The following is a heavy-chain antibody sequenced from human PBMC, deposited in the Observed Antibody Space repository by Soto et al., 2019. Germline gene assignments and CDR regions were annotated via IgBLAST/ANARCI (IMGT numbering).Heavy chain of an antibody. CDR2: IYWDDDK. V-gene: IGHV2-5*02. CDR3: AHNRRSSWYTNWFDP. D-gene: IGHD6-13*01. Sequence: QITLKESGPTLVKPTQTLTLTCSFSGFSLSTSGVGVGWIRQPPGKALAWLALIYWDDDKRYSPSLKSRLTITKDTSKFQVVLTMTNMDPVDTATYYCAHNRRSSWYTNWFDPWGPGTLVTVSS. J-gene: IGHJ5*02. CDR1: GFSLSTSGVG.